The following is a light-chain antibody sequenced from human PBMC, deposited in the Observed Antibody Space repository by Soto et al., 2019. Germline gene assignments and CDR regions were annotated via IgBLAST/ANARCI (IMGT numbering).Light chain of an antibody. CDR1: QSVLYSPNNKNY. Sequence: DIVMTQSPDSLSVALGERATINCKSSQSVLYSPNNKNYLSWYQQKPGQPPKLIIYWASTRESGVPDRFSGSGSGRDFTLSISSLQAEDVAVYYCQQYYSPPWTFGQGTKVEIK. V-gene: IGKV4-1*01. CDR2: WAS. CDR3: QQYYSPPWT. J-gene: IGKJ1*01.